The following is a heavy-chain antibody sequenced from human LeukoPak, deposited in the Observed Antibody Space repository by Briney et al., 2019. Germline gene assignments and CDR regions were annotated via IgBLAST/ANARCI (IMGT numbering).Heavy chain of an antibody. CDR2: FDPEDGET. CDR1: GYTFTELY. Sequence: ASVKVSCKGSGYTFTELYMHLVRLGPGKGLEWVGGFDPEDGETIYAQKFQGRVTMTENTSTDPDYMELSSLRSEDTAVYYCATDLYGSGTYIDWGQGTLVTVSS. J-gene: IGHJ4*02. V-gene: IGHV1-24*01. D-gene: IGHD3-10*01. CDR3: ATDLYGSGTYID.